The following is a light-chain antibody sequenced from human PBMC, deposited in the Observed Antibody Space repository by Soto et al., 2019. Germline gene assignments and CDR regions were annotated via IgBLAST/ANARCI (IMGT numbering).Light chain of an antibody. CDR1: SSDVGSYNL. Sequence: QAVVTQPASVSGSPGQSITISCTGTSSDVGSYNLVSWYQQHPGKAPKLMIYEVSKRPSGVSNRFSGSKSGNTASLTISGLQAEDEADYYCCSYAGSSTSLVVFGGGTQLTVL. V-gene: IGLV2-23*02. CDR2: EVS. J-gene: IGLJ2*01. CDR3: CSYAGSSTSLVV.